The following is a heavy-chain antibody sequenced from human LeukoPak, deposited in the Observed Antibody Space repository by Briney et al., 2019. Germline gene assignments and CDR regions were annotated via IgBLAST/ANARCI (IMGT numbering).Heavy chain of an antibody. V-gene: IGHV3-30*03. CDR2: VSYDGSNK. D-gene: IGHD2-21*01. CDR1: GFTFSSYG. J-gene: IGHJ3*02. Sequence: GRSLRLSCAASGFTFSSYGMHWVRQGPGKGLEWVAVVSYDGSNKYYADSVKGRFTISRDNSKNTLYLQMNSLRAEDTAVYYCARYSAGGDAFDIWGQGTMVTVSS. CDR3: ARYSAGGDAFDI.